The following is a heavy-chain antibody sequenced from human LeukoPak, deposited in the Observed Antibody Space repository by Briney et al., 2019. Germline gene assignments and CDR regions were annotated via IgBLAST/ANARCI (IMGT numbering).Heavy chain of an antibody. V-gene: IGHV1-8*01. D-gene: IGHD3-10*01. CDR3: ARLITMVRGVKRYYFDY. J-gene: IGHJ4*02. CDR1: GYTFTSYD. Sequence: GASVKVSCKASGYTFTSYDINWVRQATGQGLEWMGWMNPNSGNTGYAQKFQGRVTMTRNPSISTAYMELSSLRSEDTAVYYCARLITMVRGVKRYYFDYWGQGTLVTVSS. CDR2: MNPNSGNT.